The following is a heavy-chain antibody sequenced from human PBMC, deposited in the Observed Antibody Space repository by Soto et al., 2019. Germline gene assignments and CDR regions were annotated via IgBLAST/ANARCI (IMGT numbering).Heavy chain of an antibody. V-gene: IGHV3-30*18. CDR1: GFTFSSYG. Sequence: GGSLRLSCAASGFTFSSYGMHWVRQAPGKGLEWVAVISYDGSNKYYADSVKGRFTISRDNSKNTLYLQMNSLRAEDTAVYYCAKDHEPGWYYAHPFDYWGQGTLVTVSS. CDR2: ISYDGSNK. CDR3: AKDHEPGWYYAHPFDY. D-gene: IGHD2-15*01. J-gene: IGHJ4*02.